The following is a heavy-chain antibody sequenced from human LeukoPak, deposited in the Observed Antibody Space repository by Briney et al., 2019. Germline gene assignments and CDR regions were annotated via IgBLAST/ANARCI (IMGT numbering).Heavy chain of an antibody. CDR3: ARGGGLDV. CDR2: IKLDGSEK. D-gene: IGHD3-16*01. CDR1: GFTFGKYW. V-gene: IGHV3-7*03. Sequence: GGSLRLSCVASGFTFGKYWMSWVRQAPGKGLEWVANIKLDGSEKNYVDSVKGRFTISRDNAKNSLYLQMSNLRAEDTAVYFCARGGGLDVWGQGATVTVSS. J-gene: IGHJ6*02.